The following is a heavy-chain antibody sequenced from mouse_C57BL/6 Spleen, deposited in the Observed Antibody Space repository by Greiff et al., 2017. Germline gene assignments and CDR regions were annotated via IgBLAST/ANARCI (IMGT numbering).Heavy chain of an antibody. CDR3: ASCWAWYFDV. V-gene: IGHV1-64*01. J-gene: IGHJ1*03. Sequence: QVQLQQPGAELVKPGASVKLSCKASGYTFTSYWMHWVKQRPGQGLEWIGMIHPNSGSTNYNEKFKSKATLTVDKSSSTAYMQLSSLTSEYSAVYYDASCWAWYFDVWGTGTTVTVSS. CDR1: GYTFTSYW. CDR2: IHPNSGST. D-gene: IGHD3-1*01.